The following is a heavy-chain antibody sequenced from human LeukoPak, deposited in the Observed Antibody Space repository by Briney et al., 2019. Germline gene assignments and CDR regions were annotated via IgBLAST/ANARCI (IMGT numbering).Heavy chain of an antibody. V-gene: IGHV3-11*01. J-gene: IGHJ6*02. D-gene: IGHD2-8*01. CDR2: IDGSGSTK. CDR1: GFPFSDYY. Sequence: PWGSLRLSCAASGFPFSDYYMSLGRQAPGKGLEGISDIDGSGSTKHYADSVKGRFTISRHNAKNSLYLQMNSLRADDTAVYYFARRQGAVMVYNYGMDVWGQGTTVTVSS. CDR3: ARRQGAVMVYNYGMDV.